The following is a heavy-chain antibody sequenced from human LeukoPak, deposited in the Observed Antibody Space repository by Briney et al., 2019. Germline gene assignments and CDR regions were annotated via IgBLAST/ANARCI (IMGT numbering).Heavy chain of an antibody. V-gene: IGHV3-48*04. CDR1: GFTFSSYA. Sequence: GGSLRLSCAASGFTFSSYAMNWVRQAPGKGLEWVSYISSGSSTIYYADSVKGRFTISRDNAKNSLYLQMNSLRAEDTAVYYCARQGSGSYRQYNWFDPWGQGTLVTVSS. CDR3: ARQGSGSYRQYNWFDP. J-gene: IGHJ5*02. D-gene: IGHD3-10*01. CDR2: ISSGSSTI.